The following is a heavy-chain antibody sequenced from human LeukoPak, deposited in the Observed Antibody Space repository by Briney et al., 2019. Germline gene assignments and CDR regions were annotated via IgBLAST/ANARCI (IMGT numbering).Heavy chain of an antibody. V-gene: IGHV1-2*04. CDR1: GYTFTGYY. Sequence: GASVKVSCKASGYTFTGYYMHWVRQAPGQGLEWMGWVNPNNGGTNYAQKFQGWVTMTRDTSISTAYMELSRLRSDDTAVYYCARDLPGRLVPHRFDIWGQGIMVTVSS. J-gene: IGHJ3*02. CDR2: VNPNNGGT. CDR3: ARDLPGRLVPHRFDI.